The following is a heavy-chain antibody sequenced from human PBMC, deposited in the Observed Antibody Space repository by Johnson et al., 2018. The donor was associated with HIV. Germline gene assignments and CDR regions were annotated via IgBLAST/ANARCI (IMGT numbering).Heavy chain of an antibody. CDR3: ARENWGAFDI. Sequence: QMQLVESGGGLVKPGGSLRLSCAASGFSFGDYYMSWIRQSPGKGLEWFAYISSSGETRYYADSVKGRFTISRENARNSLYLQMNSLRAGDTAVYYCARENWGAFDIWGQGTMVTVSS. V-gene: IGHV3-11*04. J-gene: IGHJ3*02. CDR2: ISSSGETR. D-gene: IGHD7-27*01. CDR1: GFSFGDYY.